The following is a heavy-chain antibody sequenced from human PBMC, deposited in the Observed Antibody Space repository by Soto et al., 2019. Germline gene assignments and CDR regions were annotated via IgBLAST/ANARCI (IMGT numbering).Heavy chain of an antibody. D-gene: IGHD1-26*01. Sequence: ASVKVSCKASGGTFSSYAISWVRQAPGQGLEWMGGIIPIFGTASYAQKFQGRVTITADKSTSTAYMEVRSLRSEDTAVYYCARGWETVGSTTPFAYWGQGTLVTVSS. CDR1: GGTFSSYA. J-gene: IGHJ4*02. CDR2: IIPIFGTA. CDR3: ARGWETVGSTTPFAY. V-gene: IGHV1-69*06.